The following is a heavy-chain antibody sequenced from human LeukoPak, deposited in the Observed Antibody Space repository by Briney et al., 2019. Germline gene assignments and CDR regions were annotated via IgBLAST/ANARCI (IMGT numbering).Heavy chain of an antibody. CDR3: LYSSSSGDY. Sequence: PGGSLRLSCAASGFTFSSYGMHWVRQAPGKRLEWVAVISYDGSNKYYADSVKGRFTISRDNSKNTLYLQMNSLRAEDTAVYYCLYSSSSGDYWGQGTLVTVSS. D-gene: IGHD6-13*01. CDR1: GFTFSSYG. CDR2: ISYDGSNK. J-gene: IGHJ4*02. V-gene: IGHV3-30*03.